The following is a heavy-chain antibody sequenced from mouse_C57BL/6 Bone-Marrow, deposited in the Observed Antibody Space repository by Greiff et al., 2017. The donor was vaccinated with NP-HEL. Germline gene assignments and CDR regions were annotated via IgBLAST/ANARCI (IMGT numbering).Heavy chain of an antibody. J-gene: IGHJ1*03. V-gene: IGHV5-17*01. CDR3: AREEQYFDV. Sequence: EVHLVESGGGLVKPGGSLKLSCAASGFTFSDYGMHWVRQAPEKGLEWVAYISSGSSTIYYADTVKGRFTISRDNAKNNLFLQMTSLRSEDTAMYYCAREEQYFDVWGTGTTVTVSS. CDR2: ISSGSSTI. CDR1: GFTFSDYG.